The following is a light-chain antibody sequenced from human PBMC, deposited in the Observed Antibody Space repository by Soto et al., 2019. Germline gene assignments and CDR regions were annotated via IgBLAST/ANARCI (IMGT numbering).Light chain of an antibody. CDR1: SSNIGSNT. CDR3: AAWDGSLNVVL. J-gene: IGLJ2*01. CDR2: SNN. Sequence: QSVLTQPPSASGTPGQRVTISCSGSSSNIGSNTVNWYQQLPGTAPKLLIYSNNQRPSGVPDRFSGSKSGTSASLAISGLQSEDEADYYCAAWDGSLNVVLFGGGTKLTVL. V-gene: IGLV1-44*01.